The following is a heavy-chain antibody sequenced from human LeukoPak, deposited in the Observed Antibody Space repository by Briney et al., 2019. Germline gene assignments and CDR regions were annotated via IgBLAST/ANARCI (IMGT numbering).Heavy chain of an antibody. J-gene: IGHJ4*02. CDR1: GGSFSGYY. CDR2: INHSGST. CDR3: ARGRSY. Sequence: NTSETLSLTCAVYGGSFSGYYWSWIRQPPGKGLEWIGEINHSGSTNYNPSLKSRVTISVDTSKNQFSLKLSSVTAADTAVYYCARGRSYWGQGTLVTASS. V-gene: IGHV4-34*01.